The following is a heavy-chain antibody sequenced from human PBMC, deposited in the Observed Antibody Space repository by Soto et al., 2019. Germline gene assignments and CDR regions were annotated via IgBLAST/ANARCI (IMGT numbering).Heavy chain of an antibody. Sequence: LRLSCAASGFTFSSYAMSWVRQAPGKGLEWVSAISGSGGSTYYADSVKGRFTISRDNSKNTLYLQMNSLGAEDTAVYYCAKDPHYYDSSGYYLVNYFDYWGQGTLVTVS. J-gene: IGHJ4*02. CDR2: ISGSGGST. D-gene: IGHD3-22*01. V-gene: IGHV3-23*01. CDR3: AKDPHYYDSSGYYLVNYFDY. CDR1: GFTFSSYA.